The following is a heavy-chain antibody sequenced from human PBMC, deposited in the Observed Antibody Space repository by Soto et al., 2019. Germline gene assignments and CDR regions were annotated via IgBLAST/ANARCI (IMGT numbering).Heavy chain of an antibody. CDR1: GFTFSSYS. Sequence: EVQLVESGGGLVQPGGSLRLSCAASGFTFSSYSMNWVRQAPGKGLEWVSYMSSSSSTIYYADSVKGRFTISRDNAKNSLYLQMNSLRDEDTAVYYCARDRSAQWLVQDAFDIWGQGTMVTVSS. V-gene: IGHV3-48*02. CDR3: ARDRSAQWLVQDAFDI. J-gene: IGHJ3*02. D-gene: IGHD6-19*01. CDR2: MSSSSSTI.